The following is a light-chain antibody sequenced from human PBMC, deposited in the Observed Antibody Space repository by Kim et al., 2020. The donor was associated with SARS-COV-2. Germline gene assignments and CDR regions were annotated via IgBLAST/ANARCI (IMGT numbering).Light chain of an antibody. Sequence: DSQLTQSPSSLSASVGDTVTITCRASQNIDRYLNWYQHKPGNAPKLVIYAASTLHSGVPSRFSGFGSGTEFTLTISGLQPDDFATYYCQQSYMTFGQGTRLEIK. J-gene: IGKJ5*01. CDR3: QQSYMT. CDR1: QNIDRY. CDR2: AAS. V-gene: IGKV1-39*01.